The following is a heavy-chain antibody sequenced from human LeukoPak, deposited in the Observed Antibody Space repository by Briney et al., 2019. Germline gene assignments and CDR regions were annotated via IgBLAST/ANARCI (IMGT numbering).Heavy chain of an antibody. D-gene: IGHD5-18*01. CDR3: ARGGGGYSYGPNDY. Sequence: ASVKVSCKVSGHTLTEIFMHWVRQAPGKGFEWMGGVDPEDYETINAQKFQGRVTMTEDTSTDTAYMELSSLRSEDTAVYYCARGGGGYSYGPNDYWGQGTLVTVSS. V-gene: IGHV1-24*01. J-gene: IGHJ4*02. CDR1: GHTLTEIF. CDR2: VDPEDYET.